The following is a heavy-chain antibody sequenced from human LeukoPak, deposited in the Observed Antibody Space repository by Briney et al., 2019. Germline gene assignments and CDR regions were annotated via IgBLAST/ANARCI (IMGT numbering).Heavy chain of an antibody. D-gene: IGHD4-17*01. CDR2: IYSGGST. V-gene: IGHV3-66*01. J-gene: IGHJ4*02. CDR1: GFTVSSNY. Sequence: GGSLRLSCAASGFTVSSNYMSWVRHAPGNGLELVSVIYSGGSTYYADSVKGRFTISRDNSKNTLYLQMNSLRAEDTAVYYCASTFYGDSPPYWGQGTLVTVSS. CDR3: ASTFYGDSPPY.